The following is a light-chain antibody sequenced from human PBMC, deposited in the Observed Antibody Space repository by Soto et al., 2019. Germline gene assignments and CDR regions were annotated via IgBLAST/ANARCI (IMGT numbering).Light chain of an antibody. V-gene: IGKV3-15*01. CDR1: QSVRSN. Sequence: EIVITQAPATLSVSPWERATLSFRASQSVRSNLAWYQQKPGQAPRLLIHGATTRATGIPARFSGSGSGTDFTLTISSLEPEDFAVYYCQQRSNLPLTSCQGTRLEIK. CDR2: GAT. CDR3: QQRSNLPLT. J-gene: IGKJ5*01.